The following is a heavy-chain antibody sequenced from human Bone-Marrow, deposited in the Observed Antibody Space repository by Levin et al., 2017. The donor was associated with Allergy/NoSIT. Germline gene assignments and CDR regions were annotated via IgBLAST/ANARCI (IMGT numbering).Heavy chain of an antibody. Sequence: TLGVGVGWVRQPPGKPLEWLALIYWNDDKHYNPSLKNRLTIAKDTSKNQVVLTMTNMDPVDTATYYCGHRPHDNDFGGNHFDYWGQGTLVAVSS. J-gene: IGHJ4*02. CDR3: GHRPHDNDFGGNHFDY. CDR2: IYWNDDK. CDR1: TLGVG. V-gene: IGHV2-5*01. D-gene: IGHD2-21*01.